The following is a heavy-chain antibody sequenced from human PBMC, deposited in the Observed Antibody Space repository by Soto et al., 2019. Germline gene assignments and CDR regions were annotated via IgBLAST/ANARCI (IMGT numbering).Heavy chain of an antibody. CDR3: ARERSDFWSGVIRSNWFDP. J-gene: IGHJ5*02. D-gene: IGHD3-3*01. CDR2: ISYDGSNK. V-gene: IGHV3-30*03. CDR1: GFTFSTYG. Sequence: PGGSLRLSCAASGFTFSTYGMHWVRQAPGKGLEWVAVISYDGSNKYYADSVKGRFTISRDNSKNTLYLQMNSLRDEDTAVYYCARERSDFWSGVIRSNWFDPWGQGTLVTVSS.